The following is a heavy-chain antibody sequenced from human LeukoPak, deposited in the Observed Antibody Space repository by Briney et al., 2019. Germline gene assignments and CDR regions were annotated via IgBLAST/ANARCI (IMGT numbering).Heavy chain of an antibody. CDR2: ISGSSSTI. J-gene: IGHJ5*02. CDR3: ARDLQGQWLVEEFDP. V-gene: IGHV3-48*04. Sequence: GGSLRLSCAASGFTFSSYSMNWVRQAPGKGLEWVSYISGSSSTIYYADSVKGRFTISRDNAKNSLYLQMNSLRAEDTAVYYCARDLQGQWLVEEFDPWGQGTLVTVSS. D-gene: IGHD6-19*01. CDR1: GFTFSSYS.